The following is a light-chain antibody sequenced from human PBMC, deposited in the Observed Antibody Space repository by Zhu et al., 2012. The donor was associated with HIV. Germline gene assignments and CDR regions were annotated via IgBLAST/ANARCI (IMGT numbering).Light chain of an antibody. CDR3: QQYSSFMYT. CDR2: KAS. V-gene: IGKV1-5*03. CDR1: QSINRW. Sequence: DIQLTQSPATLSASVGDRVTISCRASQSINRWLAWYQQKPGKAPKLLIYKASTLETGVPPRFSGSGSGTEFTLTISSLQPDDFATYYCQQYSSFMYTFGQGTKLEIK. J-gene: IGKJ2*01.